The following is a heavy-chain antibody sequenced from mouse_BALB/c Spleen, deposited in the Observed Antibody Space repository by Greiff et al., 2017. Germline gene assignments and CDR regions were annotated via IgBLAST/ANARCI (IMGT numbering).Heavy chain of an antibody. CDR3: AKNGYCSAWFAY. J-gene: IGHJ3*01. CDR1: GFSLTSYG. D-gene: IGHD2-3*01. CDR2: IWRGGST. V-gene: IGHV2-5-1*01. Sequence: VQLQQSGPSLVQPSQSLSITCTVSGFSLTSYGVHWVRQSPGKGLEWLGVIWRGGSTAYNAAFMSRLSITKDNSKSQVFFKMNSLQADDTAIYYCAKNGYCSAWFAYWGQGTLVTVSA.